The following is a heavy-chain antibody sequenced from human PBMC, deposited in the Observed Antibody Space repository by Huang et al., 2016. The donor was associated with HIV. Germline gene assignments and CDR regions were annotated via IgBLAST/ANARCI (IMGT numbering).Heavy chain of an antibody. CDR3: ASGEYGKNAYDI. CDR2: FYYRGDA. D-gene: IGHD2-2*01. Sequence: QLHLQQSGPGLVRPSETLSLICTVSGGSITSSNHYWGWIRQTPGKGLEWSGNFYYRGDAYYTPSLKNRVAISIDTSKSQCSLRLSSVIATDTAVYYCASGEYGKNAYDIWGQGTVVTVSA. V-gene: IGHV4-39*01. CDR1: GGSITSSNHY. J-gene: IGHJ3*02.